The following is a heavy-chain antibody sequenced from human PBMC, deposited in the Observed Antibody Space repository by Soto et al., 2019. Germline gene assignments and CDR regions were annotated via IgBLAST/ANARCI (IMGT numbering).Heavy chain of an antibody. V-gene: IGHV1-18*01. D-gene: IGHD3-10*01. J-gene: IGHJ5*02. CDR3: ARSWAMVRGVMGWFDP. CDR1: GYTFTSYG. Sequence: ASVKVSCKASGYTFTSYGISWVRQAPGQGLEWMGWISAYNGNTNYAQKLQGRVTMTTDTSTSTAYMELRSLRSDDTAVYYCARSWAMVRGVMGWFDPWGQGTLVTVSS. CDR2: ISAYNGNT.